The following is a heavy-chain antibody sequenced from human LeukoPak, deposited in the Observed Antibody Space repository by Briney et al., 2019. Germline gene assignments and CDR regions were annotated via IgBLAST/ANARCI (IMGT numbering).Heavy chain of an antibody. V-gene: IGHV3-30*01. CDR3: ARDACEQLAEDRYYYYMDV. J-gene: IGHJ6*03. D-gene: IGHD6-6*01. Sequence: GGSLRLSCAASGFTFSSYTMHWVRQAPGKGLEWVALISYDGSNEYFADSVKGRFTISRDNSKNTLYLQMNSLRAEDTAVYYCARDACEQLAEDRYYYYMDVWGKGTTVTVSS. CDR1: GFTFSSYT. CDR2: ISYDGSNE.